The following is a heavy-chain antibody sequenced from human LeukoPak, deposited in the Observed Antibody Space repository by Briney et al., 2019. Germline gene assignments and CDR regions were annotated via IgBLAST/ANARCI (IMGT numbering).Heavy chain of an antibody. Sequence: SETLSLTCTVSGGSISSGSYYWSWIRQPAGKGLEWIGRIYTSGSTNYNPSLKSRVTISADTSKNQFSLKLSSVTAADTAVYYCARGNGYYFDYWGQGTLVTVSS. CDR1: GGSISSGSYY. J-gene: IGHJ4*02. V-gene: IGHV4-61*02. CDR3: ARGNGYYFDY. CDR2: IYTSGST.